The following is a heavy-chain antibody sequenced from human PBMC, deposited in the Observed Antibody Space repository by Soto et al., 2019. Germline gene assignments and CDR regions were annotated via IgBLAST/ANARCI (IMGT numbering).Heavy chain of an antibody. CDR1: GFTFSSYS. V-gene: IGHV3-48*01. Sequence: PGGSLRLSCAASGFTFSSYSMNWVRQAPGKGLEWVSYISSSSSTIYYADSVKGRFTISRDNAKNSLYLQMNSLRAEDTAVYYCAKLYDFWSGFAPNWFDPWGQGTLVTVPS. CDR3: AKLYDFWSGFAPNWFDP. D-gene: IGHD3-3*01. CDR2: ISSSSSTI. J-gene: IGHJ5*02.